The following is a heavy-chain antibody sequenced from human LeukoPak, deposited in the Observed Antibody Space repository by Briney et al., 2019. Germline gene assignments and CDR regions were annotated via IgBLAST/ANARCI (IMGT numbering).Heavy chain of an antibody. V-gene: IGHV1-2*02. CDR2: INPNSDGT. D-gene: IGHD5-12*01. CDR1: GYTFTAYY. CDR3: ASFVDSGYDQRGFDY. Sequence: GASVKVSCKASGYTFTAYYMHWVRQAPGQGLEWMGWINPNSDGTNYAQKFQGRVTMTRDTSISTAYMELSSLRSDDTAVYYCASFVDSGYDQRGFDYWGQGTLVTVSS. J-gene: IGHJ4*02.